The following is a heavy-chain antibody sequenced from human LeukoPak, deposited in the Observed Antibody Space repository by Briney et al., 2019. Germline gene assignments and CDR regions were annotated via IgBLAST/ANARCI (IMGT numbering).Heavy chain of an antibody. D-gene: IGHD2-2*02. CDR1: GFTFSSYA. J-gene: IGHJ4*02. CDR2: ISGSGGST. CDR3: ATGYCSSTSCYK. V-gene: IGHV3-23*01. Sequence: GGSLRLSCAASGFTFSSYAMSWVRQAPGKGLEWVSAISGSGGSTYYADSVKGRFTISRDNSKNTLYLQMSSLRAEDTAVYYCATGYCSSTSCYKWGQGTLVTVSS.